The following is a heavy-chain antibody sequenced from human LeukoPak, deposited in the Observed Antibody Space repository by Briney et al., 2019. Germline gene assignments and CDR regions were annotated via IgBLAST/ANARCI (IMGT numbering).Heavy chain of an antibody. V-gene: IGHV4-59*01. J-gene: IGHJ4*02. CDR1: GGSISSYY. CDR2: IYYSGST. Sequence: PSETLSLTCTVSGGSISSYYWSWIRQPPGKGLEWIGYIYYSGSTNYNPSLKSRVTISVDTSKNQSSLKLSSVTAADTAVYYCARTAYGYSYGYNDYWGQGTLVTVSS. CDR3: ARTAYGYSYGYNDY. D-gene: IGHD5-18*01.